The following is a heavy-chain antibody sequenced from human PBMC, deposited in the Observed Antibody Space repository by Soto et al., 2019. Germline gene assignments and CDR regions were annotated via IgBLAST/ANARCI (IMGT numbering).Heavy chain of an antibody. J-gene: IGHJ4*02. Sequence: GGSLRLSCAASGFSFSRFAIHWVRQAPGKGLEWVAVISKDGSVIYYADSVKGRFTISRDNSKSSLFLQVNSLTSEDTAVYHCARSRSGAVPDSLGFWGQGTQVTVSS. CDR2: ISKDGSVI. CDR1: GFSFSRFA. V-gene: IGHV3-30-3*01. D-gene: IGHD3-10*01. CDR3: ARSRSGAVPDSLGF.